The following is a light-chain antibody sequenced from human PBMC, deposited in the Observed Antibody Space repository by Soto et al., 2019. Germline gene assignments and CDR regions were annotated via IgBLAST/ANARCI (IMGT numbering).Light chain of an antibody. V-gene: IGKV3D-15*01. CDR1: QSVGSN. CDR2: EAS. J-gene: IGKJ1*01. CDR3: QQYNHWPPWT. Sequence: EVVMTQSPATVPVSLGGRVTLSCGASQSVGSNLAWYQQKPGQPPRLLIYEASNRDTGVPTRFSGSGSGTEFTLTITSLQSEDFAVYYCQQYNHWPPWTFGQGTKVDIK.